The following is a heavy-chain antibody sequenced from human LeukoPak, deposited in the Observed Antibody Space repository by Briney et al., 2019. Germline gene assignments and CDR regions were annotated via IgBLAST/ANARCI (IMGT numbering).Heavy chain of an antibody. CDR3: ARRVDWNDVADYYYYYGMDV. CDR2: MNPNSGNT. Sequence: GASVKVSCKASGYTFTGYYMHWVRQATGQGLESMGWMNPNSGNTGYAQKFQGRVTMTRNTSISTAYMELSSLRSEDTAVYYCARRVDWNDVADYYYYYGMDVWGQGTTVTVSS. J-gene: IGHJ6*02. V-gene: IGHV1-8*02. D-gene: IGHD1-1*01. CDR1: GYTFTGYY.